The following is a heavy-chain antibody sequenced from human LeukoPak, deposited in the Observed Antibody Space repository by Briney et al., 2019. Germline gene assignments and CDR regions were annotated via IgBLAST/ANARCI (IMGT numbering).Heavy chain of an antibody. CDR1: GFTFDDYA. CDR3: AKAHASYCSGGTCSGFDY. CDR2: ISWDGGSP. V-gene: IGHV3-43D*03. D-gene: IGHD2-15*01. Sequence: GGSLRLSCSASGFTFDDYAMHWVRQVPGKGLEWVSLISWDGGSPYYADSVKGRFTISRDNSKNSLYLQMNSLRAEDTALYYCAKAHASYCSGGTCSGFDYWGQGTLVTVSS. J-gene: IGHJ4*02.